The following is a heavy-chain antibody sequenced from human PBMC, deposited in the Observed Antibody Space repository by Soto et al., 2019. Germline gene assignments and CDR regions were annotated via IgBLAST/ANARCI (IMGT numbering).Heavy chain of an antibody. Sequence: GGSLRLSCAASGFTFSSYGMHWVRQAPGKGLEWVAVIWYDGSNKYYADSVKGRFTISRDNSKNTLYLQMNSLRAEDTAVYYCAREMATIEYYFDYWGHGTLVTVSS. J-gene: IGHJ4*01. CDR3: AREMATIEYYFDY. V-gene: IGHV3-33*01. CDR2: IWYDGSNK. D-gene: IGHD5-12*01. CDR1: GFTFSSYG.